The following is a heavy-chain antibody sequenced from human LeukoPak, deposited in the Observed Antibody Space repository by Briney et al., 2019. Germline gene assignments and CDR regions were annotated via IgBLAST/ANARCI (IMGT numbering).Heavy chain of an antibody. Sequence: GGSLRLSCAASGFTFSSYAMSWVRQAPGKGLEWVSAISASAGSTYYAGSVKGRFTISRDNSKNTLYLQMNSLRAEDTAVYYCAKDHSSGWQDKYFQHWGQGTLVTVSS. V-gene: IGHV3-23*01. CDR3: AKDHSSGWQDKYFQH. D-gene: IGHD6-19*01. J-gene: IGHJ1*01. CDR2: ISASAGST. CDR1: GFTFSSYA.